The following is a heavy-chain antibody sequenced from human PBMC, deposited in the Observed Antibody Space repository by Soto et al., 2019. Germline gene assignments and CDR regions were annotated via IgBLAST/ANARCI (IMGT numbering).Heavy chain of an antibody. CDR2: IYPGDSDT. Sequence: LGESLKISCKGSGYSFTSYWIGWVRQMPGKGLEWMGIIYPGDSDTRYSPSFQGQVTISADKSISTAYLQWSSLKASDTAMYYCASAYCTNGVCPYYYYGMDVWGQGTTVTVSS. J-gene: IGHJ6*02. CDR3: ASAYCTNGVCPYYYYGMDV. CDR1: GYSFTSYW. D-gene: IGHD2-8*01. V-gene: IGHV5-51*01.